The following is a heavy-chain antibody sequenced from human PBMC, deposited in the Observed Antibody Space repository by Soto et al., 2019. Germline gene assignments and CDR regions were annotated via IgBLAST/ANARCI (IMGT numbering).Heavy chain of an antibody. D-gene: IGHD5-12*01. V-gene: IGHV4-59*01. CDR2: IYYSGST. Sequence: SETLSLTCTVSGGSISSYYWSWIRQPPGKGLEWIGYIYYSGSTNYNPSLKSRVTISVDTSKNQFSLKLSSVTAADTAVYYCARDGSGYDKGYWGQGTLVTVSS. CDR1: GGSISSYY. CDR3: ARDGSGYDKGY. J-gene: IGHJ4*02.